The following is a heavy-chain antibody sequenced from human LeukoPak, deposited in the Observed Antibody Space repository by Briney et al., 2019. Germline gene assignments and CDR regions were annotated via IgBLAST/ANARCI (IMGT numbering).Heavy chain of an antibody. CDR1: GHTFTSYD. CDR3: ARGVAAAGRDEDY. D-gene: IGHD6-13*01. J-gene: IGHJ4*02. CDR2: MNPNSGNT. Sequence: VSVKVSCKASGHTFTSYDINWVRQATGQGLEWMGWMNPNSGNTGYAQKFQGRVTMTRNTSISTAYMELSSLRSEDTAVYYCARGVAAAGRDEDYWGQGTLVTVSS. V-gene: IGHV1-8*01.